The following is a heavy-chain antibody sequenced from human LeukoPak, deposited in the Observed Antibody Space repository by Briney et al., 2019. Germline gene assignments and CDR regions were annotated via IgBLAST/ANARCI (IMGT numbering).Heavy chain of an antibody. D-gene: IGHD6-19*01. V-gene: IGHV1-2*02. CDR1: GYTFTGYY. J-gene: IGHJ4*02. Sequence: ASVKVSCKASGYTFTGYYMHWVRQAPGQGLEWMGWINPNSGGTNYAQKFQGRVTMTRDTSISIAYMELSRLRSDDTAVYYCARTDSSGWYGDYWGQGTLVTVSS. CDR3: ARTDSSGWYGDY. CDR2: INPNSGGT.